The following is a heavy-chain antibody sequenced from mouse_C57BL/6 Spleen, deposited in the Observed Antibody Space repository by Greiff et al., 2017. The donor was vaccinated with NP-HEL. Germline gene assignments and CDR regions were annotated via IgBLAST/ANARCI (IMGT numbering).Heavy chain of an antibody. CDR1: GFTFSSYG. V-gene: IGHV5-6*01. CDR3: ASQEPYCAMDY. Sequence: EVQRVESGGDLVKPGGSLKLSCAASGFTFSSYGMSWVRQTPDKRLEWVATISSGGSYTYYPDSVKGRFTISRDNAKNTLYLQMSSLKSEDTAMYYCASQEPYCAMDYWGQGTSVTVSS. CDR2: ISSGGSYT. J-gene: IGHJ4*01.